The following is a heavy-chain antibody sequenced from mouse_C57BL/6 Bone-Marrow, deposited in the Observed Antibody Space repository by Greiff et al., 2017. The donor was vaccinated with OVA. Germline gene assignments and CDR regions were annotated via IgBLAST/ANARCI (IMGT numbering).Heavy chain of an antibody. CDR2: IYPRSGNT. J-gene: IGHJ2*01. Sequence: VKVVESGAELVRPGASVKLSCKASGYTFTSYGISWVTQRTGQGLEWIGEIYPRSGNTYYNEKFKGKATLTADKSSSTAYMELRSLTSEDSAVYFCARSDDYDYWGQGTTLTVSS. V-gene: IGHV1-81*01. D-gene: IGHD2-13*01. CDR3: ARSDDYDY. CDR1: GYTFTSYG.